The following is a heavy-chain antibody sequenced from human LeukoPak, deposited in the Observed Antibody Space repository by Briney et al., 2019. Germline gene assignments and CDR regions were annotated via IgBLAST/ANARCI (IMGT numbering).Heavy chain of an antibody. Sequence: GGSLTMLSAVSGFTFSSYAISWVRQAPGKGLEWVSAISGSGGNTYYAASVKGRFTISRDNSKNTLYLQMDSLRAEDTAVYYCPKNPFVGYGSDYFDDWDHGSLCTVSS. CDR1: GFTFSSYA. D-gene: IGHD3-10*01. CDR3: PKNPFVGYGSDYFDD. V-gene: IGHV3-23*01. CDR2: ISGSGGNT. J-gene: IGHJ4*03.